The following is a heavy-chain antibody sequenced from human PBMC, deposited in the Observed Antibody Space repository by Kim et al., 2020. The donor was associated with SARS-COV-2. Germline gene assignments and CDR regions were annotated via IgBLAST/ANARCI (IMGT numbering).Heavy chain of an antibody. CDR1: GFTFSSYA. J-gene: IGHJ5*02. Sequence: GGSLRLSCAASGFTFSSYAMSWVRQAPGKGLEWVSAISGSGGSTYYADSVKGRFTISRDNSKNTLYLQMNSLRAEDTAVYYCAKPGSGSYVAPENNWFDPWGQGTLVTVSS. CDR2: ISGSGGST. CDR3: AKPGSGSYVAPENNWFDP. D-gene: IGHD3-10*01. V-gene: IGHV3-23*01.